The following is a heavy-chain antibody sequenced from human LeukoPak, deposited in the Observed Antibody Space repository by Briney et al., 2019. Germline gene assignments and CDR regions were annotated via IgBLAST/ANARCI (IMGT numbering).Heavy chain of an antibody. CDR3: AKGADRIAAAGTEAFDI. Sequence: GGSLRLSCAASGFTFSSYGMSWVRQAPGKGLEWVSAISGSGGSTYYADSVKGRFTISRDNSKNTLYLQMNSLRAEDTAVYYCAKGADRIAAAGTEAFDIWGQGTMVTVSS. V-gene: IGHV3-23*01. CDR1: GFTFSSYG. CDR2: ISGSGGST. J-gene: IGHJ3*02. D-gene: IGHD6-13*01.